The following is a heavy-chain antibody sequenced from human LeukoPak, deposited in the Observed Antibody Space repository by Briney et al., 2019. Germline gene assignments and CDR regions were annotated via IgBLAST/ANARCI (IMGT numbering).Heavy chain of an antibody. D-gene: IGHD2-2*01. J-gene: IGHJ6*02. CDR1: GDSVSSNSAA. CDR2: AYYRSKWYN. V-gene: IGHV6-1*01. CDR3: ARDDISDIVVVPAARGPGMDV. Sequence: SQTLSLTCAISGDSVSSNSAAWNWIRQSPSRGLEWLGRAYYRSKWYNDYAVSVKSRITNNPDTSKNQFSLQLNSVTPEDTAVYYCARDDISDIVVVPAARGPGMDVWGQGTTVTVSS.